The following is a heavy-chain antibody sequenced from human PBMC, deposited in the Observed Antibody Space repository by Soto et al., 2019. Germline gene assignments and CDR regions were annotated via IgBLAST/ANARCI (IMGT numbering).Heavy chain of an antibody. Sequence: GGSLRLSCAASGFTFGDYAMSWFRQAPGKGLEWVGFIRSKAYGGTTEYAASVKGRFTISRDDSKSIAYLQMNSLKTEDTAVYYCTRDTPYVGVVGAKGYFDYWGQGTLVTVSS. CDR2: IRSKAYGGTT. J-gene: IGHJ4*02. CDR1: GFTFGDYA. CDR3: TRDTPYVGVVGAKGYFDY. D-gene: IGHD1-26*01. V-gene: IGHV3-49*03.